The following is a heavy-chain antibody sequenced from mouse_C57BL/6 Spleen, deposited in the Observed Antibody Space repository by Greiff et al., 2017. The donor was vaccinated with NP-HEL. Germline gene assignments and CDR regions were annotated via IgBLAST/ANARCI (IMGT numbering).Heavy chain of an antibody. CDR2: IYPGGGYT. J-gene: IGHJ4*01. CDR1: GYTFTNYW. D-gene: IGHD2-5*01. V-gene: IGHV1-63*01. Sequence: QVQLQQSGAELVRPGTSVKMSCKASGYTFTNYWIGWAKQRPGHGLEWIGDIYPGGGYTNYNEKFKGKATLTADKSSSTAYMELRSLTSEDSAVYYCTREGTIVTYYYAMDYWGQGTSVTVSS. CDR3: TREGTIVTYYYAMDY.